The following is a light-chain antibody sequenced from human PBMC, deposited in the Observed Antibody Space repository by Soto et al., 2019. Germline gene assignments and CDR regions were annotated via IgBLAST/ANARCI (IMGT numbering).Light chain of an antibody. CDR3: ASNAGTIKTVV. CDR2: EVT. Sequence: QSVLTQPPSASGSPGQSVSISCTGTKSDIGDYNFVSWYQQHPGKPPKLIISEVTKRPSVVPDRFSGSNSGNTASLTVSGLQIEDEADYYCASNAGTIKTVVFGGGTKLTVL. CDR1: KSDIGDYNF. J-gene: IGLJ2*01. V-gene: IGLV2-8*01.